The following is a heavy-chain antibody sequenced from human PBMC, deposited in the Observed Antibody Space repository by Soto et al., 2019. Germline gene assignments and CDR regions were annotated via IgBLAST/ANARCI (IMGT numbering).Heavy chain of an antibody. Sequence: QVQLVQSGAEVKKPGSSVKVSCKASGGTFGSYAISWVRQAPGQGLEWMGGIIPIPGTANYAQKFQGRVTIAADESTSTAYMERSSLRSEDTAVYYCASSQGSSTSLEIYYYYYYGMDVWGQGTTVTVSS. J-gene: IGHJ6*02. D-gene: IGHD2-2*01. V-gene: IGHV1-69*01. CDR3: ASSQGSSTSLEIYYYYYYGMDV. CDR1: GGTFGSYA. CDR2: IIPIPGTA.